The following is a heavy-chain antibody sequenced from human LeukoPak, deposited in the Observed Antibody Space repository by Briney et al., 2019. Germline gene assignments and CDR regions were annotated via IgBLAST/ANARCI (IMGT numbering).Heavy chain of an antibody. Sequence: PGGSLRLSCAASGFTFTNYGMSWVRQAPGKGLEWVSTLSGSGGSTNYADSVKGRFTISRDNSKNTLSLQLNSLRAEDTAVYYCAKVGARDYGGNSWLYYYYYMDVWGKGTTVTISS. CDR3: AKVGARDYGGNSWLYYYYYMDV. CDR2: LSGSGGST. D-gene: IGHD4-23*01. J-gene: IGHJ6*03. CDR1: GFTFTNYG. V-gene: IGHV3-23*01.